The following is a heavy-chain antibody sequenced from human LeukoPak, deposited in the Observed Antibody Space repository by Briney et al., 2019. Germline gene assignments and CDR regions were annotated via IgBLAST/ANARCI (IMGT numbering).Heavy chain of an antibody. CDR1: GGSFSGYY. V-gene: IGHV4-34*11. J-gene: IGHJ4*02. D-gene: IGHD3-3*01. CDR3: ARGWSLDY. CDR2: VYYTGST. Sequence: SETLSLTCAVYGGSFSGYYWSWIRQPPGKGLEWIGYVYYTGSTKYNPSLKSRVTISVDTSKNLFSLNVSSVTDVDTAVYYCARGWSLDYWGQGTLVTVPS.